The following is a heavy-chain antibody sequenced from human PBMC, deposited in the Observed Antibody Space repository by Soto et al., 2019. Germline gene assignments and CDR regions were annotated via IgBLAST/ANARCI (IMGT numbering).Heavy chain of an antibody. CDR2: ISSSGSTI. D-gene: IGHD2-15*01. J-gene: IGHJ4*02. CDR1: GFTFSDYY. CDR3: VKDCYVSYRDYFDY. Sequence: PGGSLRLSCAASGFTFSDYYMSWIRQAPGKGLEWVSYISSSGSTIYYADSVKGRFTISRDNAKNTLCLQMNSLRADDTAVYFCVKDCYVSYRDYFDYWGQGTLDTVSS. V-gene: IGHV3-11*01.